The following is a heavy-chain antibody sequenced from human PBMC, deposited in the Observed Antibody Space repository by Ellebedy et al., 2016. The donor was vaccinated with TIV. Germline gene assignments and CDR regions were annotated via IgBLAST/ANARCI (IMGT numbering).Heavy chain of an antibody. CDR2: ITSSSSFI. D-gene: IGHD3-22*01. Sequence: GGSLRLXCAASGFTFSSFGMNWVRQAPGKGLEWVSSITSSSSFIYYADSVKGRFTISRDNAKNSLYLQMNSLRAEDTAVYYCARYDSSGYLLDSWGQGTLVTVSS. J-gene: IGHJ5*01. V-gene: IGHV3-21*01. CDR3: ARYDSSGYLLDS. CDR1: GFTFSSFG.